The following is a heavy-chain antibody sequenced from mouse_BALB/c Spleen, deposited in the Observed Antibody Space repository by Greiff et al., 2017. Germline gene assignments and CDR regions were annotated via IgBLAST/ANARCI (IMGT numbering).Heavy chain of an antibody. Sequence: EVKLQESGGGLVKPGGSLKLSCAASGFTFSSYAMSWVRQTPEKRLEWVATISSGGSYTYYPDSVKGRFTISRDNAKNTLYLQMSSLRSEDTAMYYCADYDVMDYWGQGTSVTVSS. V-gene: IGHV5-9-3*01. J-gene: IGHJ4*01. CDR3: ADYDVMDY. CDR1: GFTFSSYA. CDR2: ISSGGSYT.